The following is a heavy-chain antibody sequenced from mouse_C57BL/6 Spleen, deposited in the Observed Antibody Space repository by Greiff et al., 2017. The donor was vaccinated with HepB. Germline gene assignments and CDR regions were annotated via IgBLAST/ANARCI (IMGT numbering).Heavy chain of an antibody. CDR1: GYSFTGYY. CDR3: ARRDGYDAWFAY. J-gene: IGHJ3*01. Sequence: EVKLQQSGPELVKPGASVKISCKASGYSFTGYYMNWVKQSPEKSLEWIGEINPSTGGTTYNQKFKAKATLTVDKSSSTAYMQLKSLTSEDSAVYYCARRDGYDAWFAYWGQGTLVTVSA. CDR2: INPSTGGT. V-gene: IGHV1-42*01. D-gene: IGHD2-2*01.